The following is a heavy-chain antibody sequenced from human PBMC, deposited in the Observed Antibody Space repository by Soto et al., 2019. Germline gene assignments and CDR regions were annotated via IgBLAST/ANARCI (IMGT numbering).Heavy chain of an antibody. J-gene: IGHJ4*02. CDR2: ISYDGSNK. D-gene: IGHD6-13*01. CDR3: AKDLGVSSSWSLDY. CDR1: GFTFSSYG. V-gene: IGHV3-30*18. Sequence: GGSLRLSCAASGFTFSSYGMHWVRQAPGKGLEWVAVISYDGSNKYYADSVKGRFTISRDNSKNTLYLQMNSLRAEDTAVYYCAKDLGVSSSWSLDYWGQGTLVTVSS.